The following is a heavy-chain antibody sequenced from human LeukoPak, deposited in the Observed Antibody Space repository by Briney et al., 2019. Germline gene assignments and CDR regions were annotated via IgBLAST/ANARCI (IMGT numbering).Heavy chain of an antibody. CDR3: SRGSSPPDH. CDR2: ISGRGRSL. J-gene: IGHJ4*02. V-gene: IGHV3-11*01. CDR1: GFTFSDYH. Sequence: GGALRVSCAASGFTFSDYHMSWIRQAPGKGLEWASDISGRGRSLYYADSVKGRFTIHRDNAQNSLYLQMDTLIAEDTALCYCSRGSSPPDHWGQGTLVTVS.